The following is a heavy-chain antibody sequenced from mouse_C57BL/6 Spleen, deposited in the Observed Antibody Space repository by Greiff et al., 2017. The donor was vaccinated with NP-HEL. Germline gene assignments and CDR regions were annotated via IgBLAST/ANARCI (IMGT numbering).Heavy chain of an antibody. Sequence: EVKLVESEGGLVQPGRSMKLSCTASGFTFSDYYMAWVRQVPEKGLEWVANINYDGSSTYYLDSLKSRFIISRDNAKNILYLQMSSLKSEDTATYYCARVDGSYYFDYWGQGTTLTVSS. CDR3: ARVDGSYYFDY. J-gene: IGHJ2*01. D-gene: IGHD2-3*01. CDR1: GFTFSDYY. V-gene: IGHV5-16*01. CDR2: INYDGSST.